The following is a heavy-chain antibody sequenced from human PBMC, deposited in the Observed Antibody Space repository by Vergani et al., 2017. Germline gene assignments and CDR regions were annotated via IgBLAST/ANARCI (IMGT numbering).Heavy chain of an antibody. V-gene: IGHV4-4*02. CDR1: GGSISSSNW. CDR3: ARSDAWFGELSGNWFDP. J-gene: IGHJ5*02. D-gene: IGHD3-10*01. Sequence: QLQLQESGPGLVKPSETLSLTCTVSGGSISSSNWWSWVRQPPGKGLEWIGEIYHSGSTNYNPSLKSRVTISVDKSKNQFSLKLSSVTAADTAVYYCARSDAWFGELSGNWFDPWGQGTLVTVSS. CDR2: IYHSGST.